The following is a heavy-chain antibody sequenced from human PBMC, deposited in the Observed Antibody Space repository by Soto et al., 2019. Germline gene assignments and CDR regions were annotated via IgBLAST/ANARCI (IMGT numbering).Heavy chain of an antibody. V-gene: IGHV3-23*01. D-gene: IGHD3-16*01. CDR3: AKRGDSYYYGMNV. J-gene: IGHJ6*02. Sequence: EVQLLASGGGLVQPGGSLRLSCAASGFTFYSYAMDWVRQAPGKGLEWVSSISARSDNPYYADSVKGRFTISRDHSKSTLYLQVNSLRAEDTAIYYCAKRGDSYYYGMNVWGQGTTVTVSS. CDR2: ISARSDNP. CDR1: GFTFYSYA.